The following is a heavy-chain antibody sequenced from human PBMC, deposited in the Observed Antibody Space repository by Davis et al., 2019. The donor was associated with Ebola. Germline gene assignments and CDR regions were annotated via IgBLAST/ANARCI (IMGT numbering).Heavy chain of an antibody. V-gene: IGHV1-46*01. CDR1: GYTFTTYG. CDR3: ARANNWITGLYFDY. CDR2: INPGVGSK. D-gene: IGHD1-20*01. J-gene: IGHJ4*02. Sequence: ASVKVSCKASGYTFTTYGICWVRQAPGQGLEWMGIINPGVGSKSYAQNFQGRVTMTRDASTSTVYMDLSGLRSEDTAVYYCARANNWITGLYFDYWGQGTLVTVSS.